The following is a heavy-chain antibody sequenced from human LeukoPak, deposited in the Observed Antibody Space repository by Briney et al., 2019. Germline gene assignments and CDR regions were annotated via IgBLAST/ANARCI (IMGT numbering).Heavy chain of an antibody. CDR1: GGSFSGYY. Sequence: SETLSLTCAVYGGSFSGYYWSWIRQPPGKGLEWIGEINHSGSTNYNPSLKSRVTISVDTSKNQFSLKLSSVTAADTAVYYCARGVAGTSYWGQGTLVTVSS. D-gene: IGHD1-7*01. V-gene: IGHV4-34*01. CDR2: INHSGST. J-gene: IGHJ4*02. CDR3: ARGVAGTSY.